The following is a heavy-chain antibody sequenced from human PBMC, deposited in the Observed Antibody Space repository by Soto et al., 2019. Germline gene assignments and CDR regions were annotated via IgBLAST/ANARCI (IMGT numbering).Heavy chain of an antibody. J-gene: IGHJ4*02. CDR3: ARGYLSTVTTYGYFDY. CDR2: INPSGGSP. V-gene: IGHV1-46*03. Sequence: QVHLMQSGAEVKKPGASVRVSCKASGYTFTNYYIHWVRQAPGQGLEWMGIINPSGGSPTFAEKFQGRVTMTRDTSTSTVYMELSSLRSEDPAVYYCARGYLSTVTTYGYFDYWGQGTLVTVSS. D-gene: IGHD4-17*01. CDR1: GYTFTNYY.